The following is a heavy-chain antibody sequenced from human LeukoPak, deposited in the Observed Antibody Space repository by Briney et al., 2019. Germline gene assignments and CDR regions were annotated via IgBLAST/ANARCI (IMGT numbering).Heavy chain of an antibody. CDR1: GFTFDDYA. J-gene: IGHJ6*02. CDR3: AKDLPTTYCGGGCYSYGMDV. D-gene: IGHD2-21*02. CDR2: ISGDGGST. Sequence: GGSLRLSCAASGFTFDDYAMHWVRQAPGKGLEWVSLISGDGGSTYYADSVKGRFTISRDNSKNSLYLQMNSLRTEDTALYYCAKDLPTTYCGGGCYSYGMDVWGQGTTVTVSS. V-gene: IGHV3-43*02.